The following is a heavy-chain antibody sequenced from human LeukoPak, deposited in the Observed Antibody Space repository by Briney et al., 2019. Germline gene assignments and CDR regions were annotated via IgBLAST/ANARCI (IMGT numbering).Heavy chain of an antibody. CDR3: AKANYYDSSGYLFDY. V-gene: IGHV3-23*01. CDR2: ISGSGGST. D-gene: IGHD3-22*01. CDR1: GFSFSDAW. Sequence: GSLRLSCAASGFSFSDAWMTWVRQAPGKGLEWVSAISGSGGSTYYADSVKGRFTISRDNSKNTLYLQMNSLRAEDTAVYYCAKANYYDSSGYLFDYWGQGTLVTVSS. J-gene: IGHJ4*02.